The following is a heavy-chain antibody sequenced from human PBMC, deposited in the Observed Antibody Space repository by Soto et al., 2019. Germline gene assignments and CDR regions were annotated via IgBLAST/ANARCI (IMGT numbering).Heavy chain of an antibody. D-gene: IGHD3-22*01. J-gene: IGHJ6*02. V-gene: IGHV1-18*01. Sequence: QVQLVQSGAEVKKPGASVKVSCKASGYTFTSYGISWVRQAPGQGLEWMGWISAYNGNTNYAQKLQGKVTMTPDTATSTASMELRSLRSDDTAVYYCARGGYDRSGYYYYYYGMDVWGQGTTVTVSS. CDR3: ARGGYDRSGYYYYYYGMDV. CDR2: ISAYNGNT. CDR1: GYTFTSYG.